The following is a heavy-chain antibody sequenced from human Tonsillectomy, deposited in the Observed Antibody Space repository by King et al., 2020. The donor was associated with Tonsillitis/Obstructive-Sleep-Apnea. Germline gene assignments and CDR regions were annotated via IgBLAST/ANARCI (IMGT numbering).Heavy chain of an antibody. D-gene: IGHD3-22*01. J-gene: IGHJ4*02. Sequence: QLQESGPGLVKPSETLSLTCTVSGGSISSSSYYWGWIRQPPGKGLEWIGSIYYSGSTYYNPSLKSRVTISVDTSKNQFSLKLGSVTAADTAVYYCAIDYDSSGVFDYWGQGTLVTVSS. CDR3: AIDYDSSGVFDY. CDR2: IYYSGST. CDR1: GGSISSSSYY. V-gene: IGHV4-39*01.